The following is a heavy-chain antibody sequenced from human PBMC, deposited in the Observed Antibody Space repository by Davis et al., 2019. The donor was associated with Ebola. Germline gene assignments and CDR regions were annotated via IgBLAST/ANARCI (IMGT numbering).Heavy chain of an antibody. J-gene: IGHJ4*02. V-gene: IGHV4-38-2*01. CDR1: GYSTSTGYY. D-gene: IGHD6-13*01. CDR3: ARTYSSSYYVLNY. Sequence: SETLSPTCPLPGYSTSTGYYWGWIRQPPGKWLEWIGCIYYSGITYYHPSLKSRVTVSVDTSKNQFSLKLSSVTAADTALYYCARTYSSSYYVLNYWGQGTLVTVSS. CDR2: IYYSGIT.